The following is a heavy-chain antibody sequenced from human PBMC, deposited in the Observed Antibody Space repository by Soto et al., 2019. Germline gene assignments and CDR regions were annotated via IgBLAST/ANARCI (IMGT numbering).Heavy chain of an antibody. CDR2: ISWNSGSI. J-gene: IGHJ3*02. Sequence: DVQLVESGGGLVQPGRSLRLSCAASGFTFDDYAMHWVRQAPGKGLEWVSGISWNSGSIGYADSVKGRFTISRDNAKNSLYLQMNSLRAEDTALYYCAKDKNFGDRGAAGAFDIWGQGTMVTVSS. D-gene: IGHD3-16*01. V-gene: IGHV3-9*01. CDR3: AKDKNFGDRGAAGAFDI. CDR1: GFTFDDYA.